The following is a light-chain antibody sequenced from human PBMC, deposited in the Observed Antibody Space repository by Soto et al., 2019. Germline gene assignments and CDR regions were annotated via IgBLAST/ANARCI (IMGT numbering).Light chain of an antibody. J-gene: IGLJ2*01. CDR1: SGHSSYA. CDR2: LNSDGSH. CDR3: QTWGTARHDVV. V-gene: IGLV4-69*01. Sequence: QLVLTQSPSASASLGASVKLTCTLSSGHSSYAIAWHQQQPEKGPRYLMKLNSDGSHSKGDGIPDRFSGSSSGAERHLTISSLQSEDEADYHCQTWGTARHDVVFGGGTKVTVL.